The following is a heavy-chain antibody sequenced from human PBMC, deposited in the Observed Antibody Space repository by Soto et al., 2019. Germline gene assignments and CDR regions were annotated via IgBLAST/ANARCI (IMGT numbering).Heavy chain of an antibody. CDR2: IYQSGNT. Sequence: QVQLQESGPGLVKPSGTLSLTCAVSGGSISTNNWWSWIRRPPGKGLEWIGEIYQSGNTNYNSSLKSRVTIYIDKSRNEFSLNVRSVTGADTAVYYCSRVMGVASGGPLAYWGQGALVSVSS. J-gene: IGHJ4*02. CDR3: SRVMGVASGGPLAY. CDR1: GGSISTNNW. V-gene: IGHV4-4*02. D-gene: IGHD2-15*01.